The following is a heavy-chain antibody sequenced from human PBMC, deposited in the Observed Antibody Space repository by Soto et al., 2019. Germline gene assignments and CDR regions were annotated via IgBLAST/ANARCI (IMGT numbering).Heavy chain of an antibody. CDR1: GFTFSSYA. Sequence: GGSLRLSCAASGFTFSSYAMSWVRQAPGKGLEWVSAISGSGGSTYYADSVKGRFTISRDNSKNTLYLQMNSLRAEDTAVYYCAKVMTLWFGELLSDYWGQGTLVTVSS. V-gene: IGHV3-23*01. J-gene: IGHJ4*02. CDR3: AKVMTLWFGELLSDY. D-gene: IGHD3-10*01. CDR2: ISGSGGST.